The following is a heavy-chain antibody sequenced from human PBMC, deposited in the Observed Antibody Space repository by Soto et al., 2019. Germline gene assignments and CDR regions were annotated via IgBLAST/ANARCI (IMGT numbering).Heavy chain of an antibody. CDR1: GFSFSTYT. CDR2: LSGSGGSP. V-gene: IGHV3-23*01. Sequence: EVQLLESGGGLVQPGGSLRLSCGASGFSFSTYTMSWVRRDPGKGLEWVSALSGSGGSPSYADSVQGRFTISRDNPKKTLYLQMNSLRAEDTAVYYCAKARCTTSNCYVPDYWGQGTLVTVSS. J-gene: IGHJ4*02. D-gene: IGHD2-8*01. CDR3: AKARCTTSNCYVPDY.